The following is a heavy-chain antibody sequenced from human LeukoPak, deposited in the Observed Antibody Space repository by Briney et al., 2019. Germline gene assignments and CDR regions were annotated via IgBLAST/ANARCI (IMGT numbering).Heavy chain of an antibody. J-gene: IGHJ4*02. D-gene: IGHD3-22*01. Sequence: ASVKVSCKASGYTFTGYYMHWVRQAPGQRLEWMGWINPNSGGTNYAQKFQGRVTMTRDTSISTAYMELSRLRSDDTAVYYCARDLSRDTMIDYWGQGTLVTVSS. CDR1: GYTFTGYY. CDR2: INPNSGGT. CDR3: ARDLSRDTMIDY. V-gene: IGHV1-2*02.